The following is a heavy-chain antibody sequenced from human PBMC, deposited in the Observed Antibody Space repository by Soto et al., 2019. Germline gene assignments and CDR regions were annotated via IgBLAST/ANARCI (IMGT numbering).Heavy chain of an antibody. J-gene: IGHJ4*02. CDR1: GGSISSYY. CDR2: IYFSGST. CDR3: ARVEYSGHPRI. V-gene: IGHV4-59*01. Sequence: SETLSLTCTVSGGSISSYYWSWIRQSPGKRLEWIGYIYFSGSTNYNPSLKSRVTISGDTSKNQFSLKLTSVTAADTAVYYCARVEYSGHPRIWGQGTLVTVSS. D-gene: IGHD5-12*01.